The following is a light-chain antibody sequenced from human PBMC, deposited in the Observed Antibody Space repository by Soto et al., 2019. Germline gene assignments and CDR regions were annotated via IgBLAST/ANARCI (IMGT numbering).Light chain of an antibody. J-gene: IGKJ1*01. V-gene: IGKV3-15*01. CDR3: QQYNNWPP. Sequence: EIVLTQSPVTLSVSPGERATLSCRASQSVSSNLAWYQQKPGQAPRLLIYGASTRATGIPARFSGRGSGTEFTLTISSLQSEDFAVYYCQQYNNWPPFGQGTKVDI. CDR1: QSVSSN. CDR2: GAS.